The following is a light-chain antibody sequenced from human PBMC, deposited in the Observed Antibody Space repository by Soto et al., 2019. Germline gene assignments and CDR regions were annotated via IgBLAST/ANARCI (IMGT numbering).Light chain of an antibody. CDR1: ISNIGTNS. V-gene: IGLV1-44*01. CDR2: ADS. J-gene: IGLJ1*01. CDR3: AAWDDNLNGPL. Sequence: QPVLTQPPSASGTPGQRVTISCSGAISNIGTNSVHWYQHLPGTAPKLVIYADSQRPSGVPDRFSGSKSGTSASLAISGLQSEDDADYLCAAWDDNLNGPLFGTGTKLTVL.